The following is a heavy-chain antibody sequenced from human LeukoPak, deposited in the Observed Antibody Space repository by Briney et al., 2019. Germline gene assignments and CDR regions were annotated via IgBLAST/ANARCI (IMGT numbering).Heavy chain of an antibody. D-gene: IGHD6-13*01. Sequence: ASVKVSCKASGYTFTSYAMNWVRQAPGQGLEWMGWINTNTGNPTYAQGFTGRFVFSLDTSVSTAYLQISSLKAEDTAVYYCARGSRVRIAAAGTVSGNWGQGTLVTVSS. CDR3: ARGSRVRIAAAGTVSGN. V-gene: IGHV7-4-1*02. CDR1: GYTFTSYA. CDR2: INTNTGNP. J-gene: IGHJ4*02.